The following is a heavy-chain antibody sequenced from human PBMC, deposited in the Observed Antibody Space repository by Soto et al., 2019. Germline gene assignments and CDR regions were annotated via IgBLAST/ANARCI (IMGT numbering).Heavy chain of an antibody. CDR3: ARVVPNWNDVYYFDY. CDR1: GGTFSSYA. D-gene: IGHD1-20*01. V-gene: IGHV1-69*06. J-gene: IGHJ4*02. CDR2: IIPIFGTA. Sequence: SVKVSCKASGGTFSSYAISWVRQAPGQGLEWMGGIIPIFGTANYAQKFQGRVTITADKSTSTAYMELSSLRSEDTAVYYCARVVPNWNDVYYFDYWGQGTLVTVSS.